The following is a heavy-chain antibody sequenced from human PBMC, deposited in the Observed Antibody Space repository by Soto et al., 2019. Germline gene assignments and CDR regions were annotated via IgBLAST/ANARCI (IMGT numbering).Heavy chain of an antibody. CDR3: ARAIAASPPGR. V-gene: IGHV4-34*01. J-gene: IGHJ4*02. CDR1: GGSFSGYY. Sequence: QVQLQQWGAGLLKPSETLSLTCAVYGGSFSGYYWSWIRQPPGKGLEWIGEINHSGSTNYNPSLKSRDTISVATPKNQFSLKLSTVTAADTAVYYCARAIAASPPGRWGQGTLVTVS. D-gene: IGHD6-13*01. CDR2: INHSGST.